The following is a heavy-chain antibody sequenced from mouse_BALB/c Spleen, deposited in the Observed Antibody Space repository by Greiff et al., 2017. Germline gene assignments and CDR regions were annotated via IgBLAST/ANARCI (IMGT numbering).Heavy chain of an antibody. V-gene: IGHV1-4*01. Sequence: QVQLKESGAELARPGTSVKMSCKASGYTFTSYTMHRVKQRPGQGLEWIGYINPSSGYTNYNQKFKDKATLTADKSSSTAYMQLSSLTSEDSAVYYCARVGYYFDYWGQGTTLTVSS. CDR1: GYTFTSYT. CDR3: ARVGYYFDY. CDR2: INPSSGYT. D-gene: IGHD2-2*01. J-gene: IGHJ2*01.